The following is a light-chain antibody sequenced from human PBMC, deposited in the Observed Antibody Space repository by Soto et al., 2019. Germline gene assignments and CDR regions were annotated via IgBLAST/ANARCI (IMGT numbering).Light chain of an antibody. V-gene: IGLV7-46*01. Sequence: QAVVTQEPSLTVSPGGTVTLTCGSSTGAVTSGHYPYWVQQRSGQAPRTLIYDAVNRHSWTPARFSGSLLGGKAALTLSGAQPEDEGDYYCLLYYGGVVLFGGGTKLHRP. CDR3: LLYYGGVVL. J-gene: IGLJ2*01. CDR1: TGAVTSGHY. CDR2: DAV.